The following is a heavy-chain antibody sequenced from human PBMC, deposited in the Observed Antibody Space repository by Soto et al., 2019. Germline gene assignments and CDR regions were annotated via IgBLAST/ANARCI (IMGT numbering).Heavy chain of an antibody. V-gene: IGHV5-51*01. CDR2: IYPGDSDT. CDR3: ARQMPCSSTSCYHPESYYYYGMDV. CDR1: GYSFTSYW. J-gene: IGHJ6*02. D-gene: IGHD2-2*01. Sequence: PGESLKISCKGSGYSFTSYWIGWVRQMPGKGLEWMGIIYPGDSDTRYSPSFQGQVTISADKSISTAYLQWSSLKASDTAMYYCARQMPCSSTSCYHPESYYYYGMDVWGQGTTVTVSS.